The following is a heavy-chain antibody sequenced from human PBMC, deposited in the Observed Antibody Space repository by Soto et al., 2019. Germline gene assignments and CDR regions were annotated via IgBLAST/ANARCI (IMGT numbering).Heavy chain of an antibody. Sequence: QLQQWGAGLLKPSETLSLTCVVSGGSISTYYYNWIRQSPGKGLGWIGEINHSGSNNYSPSLKSRVTMSLDTSKNQFSLKLTSVTAADTAVYYCARGGSNDWQVAFDIWGQGTMVTVSS. V-gene: IGHV4-34*01. CDR3: ARGGSNDWQVAFDI. CDR1: GGSISTYY. D-gene: IGHD3-9*01. J-gene: IGHJ3*02. CDR2: INHSGSN.